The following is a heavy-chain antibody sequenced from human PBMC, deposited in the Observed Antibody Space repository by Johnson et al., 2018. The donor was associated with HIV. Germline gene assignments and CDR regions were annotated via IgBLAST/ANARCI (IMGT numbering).Heavy chain of an antibody. CDR1: GFTFSGSA. CDR2: IRSKANSYAT. J-gene: IGHJ3*02. V-gene: IGHV3-73*02. Sequence: VQLVESGGGLVQPGGSLKLSCAASGFTFSGSAMHWVRQASGKGLEWVGRIRSKANSYATAYAASVKGRFTISRDDSKNTAYLQMNSLRAEDTAVYYCARSEVTAPGPPAGAFDIWGQGTMVTVSS. D-gene: IGHD4-23*01. CDR3: ARSEVTAPGPPAGAFDI.